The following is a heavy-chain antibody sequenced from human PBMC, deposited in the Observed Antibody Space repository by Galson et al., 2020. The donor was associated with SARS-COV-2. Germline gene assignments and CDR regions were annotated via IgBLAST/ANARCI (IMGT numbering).Heavy chain of an antibody. CDR2: ISYDGSNK. J-gene: IGHJ6*02. V-gene: IGHV3-30*18. CDR3: AKDQTGNYYYCMDV. Sequence: GESLKISCAASGFTFSSYGMHWVRQAPGKGLEWVAVISYDGSNKYYADSVKGRFTISRDNSKNTLYLQMNSLRAEDTAVYYCAKDQTGNYYYCMDVWGQGTTVTVAS. CDR1: GFTFSSYG. D-gene: IGHD1-1*01.